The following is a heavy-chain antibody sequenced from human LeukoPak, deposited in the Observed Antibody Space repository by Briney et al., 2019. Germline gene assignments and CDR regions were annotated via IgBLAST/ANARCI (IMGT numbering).Heavy chain of an antibody. Sequence: SVKVSCKASGGTFSSYTISWVRQAPGQGLEWMGGIIPIFGTANYAQNFQGRVTITADESTSTAYIELSSLRSEDTAVSYCARMPPPPGTEADFYYYMDVWGKGATVTVSS. J-gene: IGHJ6*03. CDR3: ARMPPPPGTEADFYYYMDV. V-gene: IGHV1-69*13. CDR1: GGTFSSYT. CDR2: IIPIFGTA. D-gene: IGHD1-7*01.